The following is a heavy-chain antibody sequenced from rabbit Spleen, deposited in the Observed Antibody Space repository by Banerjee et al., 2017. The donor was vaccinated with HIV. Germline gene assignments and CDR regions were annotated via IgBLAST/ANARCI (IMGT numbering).Heavy chain of an antibody. J-gene: IGHJ3*01. D-gene: IGHD8-1*01. Sequence: QEQLEESGGGLVKPEGSLTLTCKASGIDFSTYSYMCWVRQAPGKGLEWIACICAGISDSTYYASWAKGRFTISETSSTTVTLQMTSLTAADTATYFCARDPVIAGSAYYDLWGQGTLVTVS. CDR2: ICAGISDST. CDR1: GIDFSTYSY. V-gene: IGHV1S45*01. CDR3: ARDPVIAGSAYYDL.